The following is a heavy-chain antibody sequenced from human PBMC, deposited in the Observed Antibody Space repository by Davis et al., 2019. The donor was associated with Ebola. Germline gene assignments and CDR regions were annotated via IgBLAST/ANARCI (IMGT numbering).Heavy chain of an antibody. D-gene: IGHD2-2*01. CDR1: GYSFTNYW. CDR2: IYPGDSDT. CDR3: ARQGYCNSTSCNNWFDP. J-gene: IGHJ5*02. V-gene: IGHV5-51*01. Sequence: GESLKISCKASGYSFTNYWIGWVRQVPGRGLEWMGIIYPGDSDTIYSPSFQGQVTISVDKSISTAYLQWSSLKASDTAMYYCARQGYCNSTSCNNWFDPWGQGTLVTVSS.